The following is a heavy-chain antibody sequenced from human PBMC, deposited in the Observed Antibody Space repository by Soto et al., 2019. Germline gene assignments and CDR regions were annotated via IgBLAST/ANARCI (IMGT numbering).Heavy chain of an antibody. CDR2: ISGSGGST. J-gene: IGHJ4*02. V-gene: IGHV3-23*01. D-gene: IGHD6-19*01. CDR1: GFTFSSYA. Sequence: EVQLLESGGGLVQPGGSLRLSCAASGFTFSSYAMSWVRQAPGKGLEWVSAISGSGGSTYYADSVKGRFTISRDNSKNTLYLQMNSLRAEDTAVYYCAKGVIAVAGTGVLGYFDYWGQGTLVTVSS. CDR3: AKGVIAVAGTGVLGYFDY.